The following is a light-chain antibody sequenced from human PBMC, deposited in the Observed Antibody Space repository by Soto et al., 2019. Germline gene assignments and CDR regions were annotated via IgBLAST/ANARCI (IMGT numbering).Light chain of an antibody. V-gene: IGKV3-20*01. Sequence: DIVLTQSPGTLSLSTGERATLSCRASQSVSSNYLAWYQQKPGQAPRLLIYGASTRATGVPDRFSGSGSGTDFTLTISRLDPEDFAVYHCQQYGSLSWTLGQGTKVDIK. J-gene: IGKJ1*01. CDR1: QSVSSNY. CDR2: GAS. CDR3: QQYGSLSWT.